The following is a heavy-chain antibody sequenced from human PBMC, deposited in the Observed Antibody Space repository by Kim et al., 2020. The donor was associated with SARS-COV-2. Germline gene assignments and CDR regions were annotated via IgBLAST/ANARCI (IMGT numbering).Heavy chain of an antibody. CDR1: GGSISSSSYY. V-gene: IGHV4-39*01. D-gene: IGHD3-16*01. Sequence: SETLSLTCTVSGGSISSSSYYWGWILQPPGKGLEWIGSIYYSGSTYYNPSLKSRVTISVDTSKTQFSLKLSSVTAADTAVYYCARHVTEIPYYDYVWGIDDWGQGTLVTVSS. CDR3: ARHVTEIPYYDYVWGIDD. CDR2: IYYSGST. J-gene: IGHJ4*02.